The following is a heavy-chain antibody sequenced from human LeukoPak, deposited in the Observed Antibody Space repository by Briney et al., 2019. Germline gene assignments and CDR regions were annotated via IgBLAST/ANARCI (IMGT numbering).Heavy chain of an antibody. J-gene: IGHJ6*03. CDR1: GGSISSYY. CDR2: IYYSGST. V-gene: IGHV4-59*01. CDR3: ARHYYYYMDV. Sequence: SETLSLTCTVSGGSISSYYWSWIRQPPGKGLEWIGYIYYSGSTNYNPSLKSRVTISVDTSKNQFSLKLSSVTAADTAVYYWARHYYYYMDVWGKGTTVTVSS.